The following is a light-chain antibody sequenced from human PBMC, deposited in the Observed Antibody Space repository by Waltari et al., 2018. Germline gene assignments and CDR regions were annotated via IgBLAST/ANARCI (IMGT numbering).Light chain of an antibody. Sequence: QSALTQPAAVSGSPGQSGTLPRTGASRDIERYDIVPYYQQHPGNAPKLVISDVSNRPSGVSDRFSGSKSGDTASLTISGLQFEDEADYYCCSYAGNYVWVFGGGTRLTVL. CDR2: DVS. V-gene: IGLV2-23*02. CDR1: SRDIERYDI. J-gene: IGLJ3*02. CDR3: CSYAGNYVWV.